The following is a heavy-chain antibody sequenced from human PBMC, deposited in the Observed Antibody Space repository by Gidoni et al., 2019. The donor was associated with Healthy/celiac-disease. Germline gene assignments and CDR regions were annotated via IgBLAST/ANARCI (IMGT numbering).Heavy chain of an antibody. V-gene: IGHV2-5*02. J-gene: IGHJ5*02. D-gene: IGHD6-13*01. Sequence: QSTVKESGPTLVKPTQSLTLTGTFSGLSLSTSGVGVGWIRQPPGKALEWLALIYWDDGKRYSPSLKSSLTITKDTSKNQVVLTMTNMDPVDTATYYCAHRRGRKGAAAGIISWGQGTLVTVSS. CDR1: GLSLSTSGVG. CDR2: IYWDDGK. CDR3: AHRRGRKGAAAGIIS.